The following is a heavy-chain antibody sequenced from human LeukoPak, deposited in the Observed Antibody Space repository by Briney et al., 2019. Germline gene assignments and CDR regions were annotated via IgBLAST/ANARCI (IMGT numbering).Heavy chain of an antibody. CDR3: AKDNLPDCSSTSCYGEAFDY. Sequence: GGSLRLSCAASGFTFSSYAMSWVRQAPGKGLEWVSAISGSGGSTYYADSVKGRFTISRDNSKNTLYLQMNSLRAEDTAVYYCAKDNLPDCSSTSCYGEAFDYWGQGTLVTVSS. J-gene: IGHJ4*02. CDR2: ISGSGGST. D-gene: IGHD2-2*01. V-gene: IGHV3-23*01. CDR1: GFTFSSYA.